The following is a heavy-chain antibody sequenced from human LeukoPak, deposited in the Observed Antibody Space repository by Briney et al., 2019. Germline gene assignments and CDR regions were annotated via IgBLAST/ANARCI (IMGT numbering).Heavy chain of an antibody. CDR1: GGSISSYY. D-gene: IGHD5-24*01. Sequence: SETLSLTCTVSGGSISSYYWSWVRQPPGKGLEWIGHFYYSGSTNYNPSLKSRVTISGDTSKNQFSLKLSSVTAADTAAYYCARGQLGDAYNFEYWGQGTVVTVSS. CDR3: ARGQLGDAYNFEY. CDR2: FYYSGST. V-gene: IGHV4-59*01. J-gene: IGHJ4*02.